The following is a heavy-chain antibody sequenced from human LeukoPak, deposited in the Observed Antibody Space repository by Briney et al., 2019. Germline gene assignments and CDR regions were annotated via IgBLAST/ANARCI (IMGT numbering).Heavy chain of an antibody. Sequence: GGSLRLSCAASGFTLSDFYMDWVRQALGKGLEWVGRIRNKLNSDTTEYAASVKDRFTISRDDSKKSLHLQMNSLKTEDTAVYYCARNSFGLGDYWGQGTLVTVSA. CDR3: ARNSFGLGDY. CDR2: IRNKLNSDTT. D-gene: IGHD3/OR15-3a*01. CDR1: GFTLSDFY. J-gene: IGHJ4*02. V-gene: IGHV3-72*01.